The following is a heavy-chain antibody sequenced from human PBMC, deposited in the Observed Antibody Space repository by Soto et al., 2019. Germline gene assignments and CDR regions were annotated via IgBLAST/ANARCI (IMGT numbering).Heavy chain of an antibody. J-gene: IGHJ6*02. V-gene: IGHV4-59*01. CDR2: IYYSGST. CDR3: ASDRSSGWDQGYGMDV. Sequence: SETLSLTCTVSGGSISTYYWSWIRQPPGKGLEWIGYIYYSGSTSYNPSLKSRVTISVDTSKNQFSLKLRSVTAADTAAYYCASDRSSGWDQGYGMDVWGQGTTVTAP. CDR1: GGSISTYY. D-gene: IGHD6-19*01.